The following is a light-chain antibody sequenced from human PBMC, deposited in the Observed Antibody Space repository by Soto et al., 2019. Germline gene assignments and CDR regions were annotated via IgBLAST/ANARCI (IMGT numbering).Light chain of an antibody. CDR2: GAS. CDR1: QSVSSSY. V-gene: IGKV3-20*01. J-gene: IGKJ1*01. CDR3: KQYGSSLWT. Sequence: EIVLTQSPGTLSLSPGERATLSCRASQSVSSSYLAWYQQKPGQAPRLLIYGASSRANGIPDRFSGSGSGTDFTLTISRLEPEDFAVYYCKQYGSSLWTFGQGTKVEIK.